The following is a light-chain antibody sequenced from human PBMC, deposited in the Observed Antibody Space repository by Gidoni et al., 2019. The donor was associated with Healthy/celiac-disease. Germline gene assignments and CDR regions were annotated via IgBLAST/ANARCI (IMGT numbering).Light chain of an antibody. J-gene: IGKJ1*01. CDR2: KAS. CDR1: QSISSW. CDR3: QQYNSYSGT. V-gene: IGKV1-5*03. Sequence: SASVGDRVTITCRASQSISSWLAWYQQKPGKAPKLLIYKASSLESGVPSRFSGSGSGTEFTLTISSLQPDDFATYYCQQYNSYSGTFGQGTKVXIK.